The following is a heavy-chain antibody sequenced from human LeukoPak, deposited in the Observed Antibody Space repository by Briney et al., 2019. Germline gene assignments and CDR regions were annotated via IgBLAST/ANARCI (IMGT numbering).Heavy chain of an antibody. J-gene: IGHJ6*03. CDR1: GGSFSGLYY. D-gene: IGHD5-18*01. CDR2: IYSGGRI. V-gene: IGHV4-39*07. CDR3: ARTTEGGYSYGYFYYYYMDV. Sequence: SETLSLTCTVSGGSFSGLYYWAWIRQPPGKGLEWIGSIYSGGRIYYKPSLKSRVTISVDMSKNQFSLKLRSVTAADTAVYYCARTTEGGYSYGYFYYYYMDVWGKGTTVTISS.